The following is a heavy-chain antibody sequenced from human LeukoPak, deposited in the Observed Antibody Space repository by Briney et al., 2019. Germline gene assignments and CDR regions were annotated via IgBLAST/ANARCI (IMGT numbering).Heavy chain of an antibody. CDR1: GFTFSSYA. D-gene: IGHD2-21*02. Sequence: PGGSLRLSCAASGFTFSSYAMHWVRQAPGKGLEWVAVISYDGSNKYYADSVKGRFTISRDNSKNTLYLQMNSLRAEDTAVYYCAKDLKDIVVVTAILLDAFDIWGQGTMVTVSS. J-gene: IGHJ3*02. CDR3: AKDLKDIVVVTAILLDAFDI. CDR2: ISYDGSNK. V-gene: IGHV3-30*04.